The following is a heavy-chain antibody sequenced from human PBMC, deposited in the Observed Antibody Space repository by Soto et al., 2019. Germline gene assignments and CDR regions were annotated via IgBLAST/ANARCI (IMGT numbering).Heavy chain of an antibody. CDR3: AKDIAGGLITILPS. CDR1: GFTFDDYA. V-gene: IGHV3-9*01. Sequence: GGSLRLSCAASGFTFDDYAMHWVRQAPGKGLEWVSGISWNSGSIGYADSVKGRFTISRDNAKNSLYLQMNSLRAEDTALYYCAKDIAGGLITILPSWGQGTLVTVSS. J-gene: IGHJ4*02. CDR2: ISWNSGSI. D-gene: IGHD3-3*01.